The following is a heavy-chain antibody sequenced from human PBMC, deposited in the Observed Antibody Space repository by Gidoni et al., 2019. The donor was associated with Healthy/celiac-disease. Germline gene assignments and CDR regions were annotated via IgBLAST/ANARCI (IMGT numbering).Heavy chain of an antibody. CDR3: AKDRRGYPDY. V-gene: IGHV3-30*18. Sequence: QVQMAESGGGVVTPGRYLRLSCAASGFTFSSYGMHGVRQAPGKGLEWVAVISYDGSNKYYADSVKGRFTISRDNSKNTLYLQMNSLRAEDTAVYYCAKDRRGYPDYWGQGTLVTVSS. CDR1: GFTFSSYG. J-gene: IGHJ4*02. D-gene: IGHD5-18*01. CDR2: ISYDGSNK.